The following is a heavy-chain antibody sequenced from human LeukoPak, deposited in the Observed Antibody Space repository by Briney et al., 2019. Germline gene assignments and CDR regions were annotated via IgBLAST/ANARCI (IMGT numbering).Heavy chain of an antibody. CDR1: GFTFSSYS. CDR3: ARDPETVMEGATYYFDY. V-gene: IGHV3-21*01. Sequence: GGSLRLSCAASGFTFSSYSMNWVRQAPGKGLEWVSSISSSSYIYYADSVKGRFTISRDNSKNTLYLQMNSLRAEDTAVYYCARDPETVMEGATYYFDYWGQGTLVTVSS. CDR2: ISSSSYI. D-gene: IGHD1-26*01. J-gene: IGHJ4*02.